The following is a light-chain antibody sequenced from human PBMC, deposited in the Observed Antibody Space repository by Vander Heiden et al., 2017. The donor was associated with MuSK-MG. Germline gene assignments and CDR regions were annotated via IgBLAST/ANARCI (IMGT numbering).Light chain of an antibody. Sequence: DIQMTQSPSTLSASIGDRVTITCRASQSISSWLAWYQQKPGKAPNLLIYKASTLESGIPSRFSGSGSGTEFTITISSLQPDDFATYYCQQDNSYSWTFGQGTKVEMK. CDR2: KAS. J-gene: IGKJ1*01. CDR3: QQDNSYSWT. V-gene: IGKV1-5*03. CDR1: QSISSW.